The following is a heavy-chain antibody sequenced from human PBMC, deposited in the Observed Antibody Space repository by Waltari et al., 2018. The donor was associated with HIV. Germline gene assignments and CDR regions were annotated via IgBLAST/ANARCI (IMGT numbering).Heavy chain of an antibody. Sequence: LVESGGDVVQPGRSLRLSCSASGLQFKHDGMHWVRQTPGKGLEWVAFVSFDSSDFYYADSVKGRFTVSRDNSKNTLFLQMDSLKSEDTSLYYCARAPTTSLSLIQGFWGQGTLVTVSS. J-gene: IGHJ4*02. V-gene: IGHV3-30*03. CDR3: ARAPTTSLSLIQGF. CDR1: GLQFKHDG. CDR2: VSFDSSDF.